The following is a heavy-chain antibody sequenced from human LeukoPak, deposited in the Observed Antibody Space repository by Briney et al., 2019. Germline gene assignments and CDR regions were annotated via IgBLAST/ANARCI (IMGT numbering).Heavy chain of an antibody. CDR2: IHYSGST. CDR3: ARGEYSYANYWYFDL. D-gene: IGHD5-18*01. Sequence: SETLSLTCTVSGGSISSYYWSWIRQPPGKGLEWIGYIHYSGSTNYNPSLKSRVTISVDTSKNQFSLKLSSVTAADTAVYYCARGEYSYANYWYFDLWGRGTLVTVSS. J-gene: IGHJ2*01. V-gene: IGHV4-59*01. CDR1: GGSISSYY.